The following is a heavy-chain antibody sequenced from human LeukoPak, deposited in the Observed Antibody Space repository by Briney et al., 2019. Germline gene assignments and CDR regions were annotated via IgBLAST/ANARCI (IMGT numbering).Heavy chain of an antibody. Sequence: PGGSLRLSCAASGFTVSSNYMSWVRRAPGKGLEWVSVIYSGGSTYYADSVKGRFTISRDNSKNTLYLQMNSLRAEDTAVYYCARDPDYNDSSGGGFDYWGQGTLVTASS. CDR1: GFTVSSNY. CDR3: ARDPDYNDSSGGGFDY. J-gene: IGHJ4*02. CDR2: IYSGGST. D-gene: IGHD3-22*01. V-gene: IGHV3-53*05.